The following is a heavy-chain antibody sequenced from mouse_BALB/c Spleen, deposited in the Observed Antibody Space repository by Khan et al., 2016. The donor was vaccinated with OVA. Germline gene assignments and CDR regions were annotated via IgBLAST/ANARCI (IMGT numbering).Heavy chain of an antibody. CDR1: GFSLTSYG. D-gene: IGHD1-2*01. J-gene: IGHJ3*01. CDR2: IWAGGST. Sequence: VQLQESGPGLVAPSQSLSITCTVSGFSLTSYGVHWVRQPPGKGLEWLGIIWAGGSTNYNSALMSRLSISTDNSKSQVFLKMNRLQTDDTDMYYGARDTTATPYWGQGTLVTVSA. V-gene: IGHV2-9*02. CDR3: ARDTTATPY.